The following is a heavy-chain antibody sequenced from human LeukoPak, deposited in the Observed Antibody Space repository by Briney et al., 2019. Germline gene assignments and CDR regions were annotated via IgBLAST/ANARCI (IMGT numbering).Heavy chain of an antibody. CDR3: ARRGDSYAVFDY. J-gene: IGHJ4*02. Sequence: PSETLSLTCTVSGGSISSSNYYWGWIRQPPGKGLEWIGSIYYRGSTYYNPSLESRVTISVDTSKNQFSLKLSSVTAADTAVYYCARRGDSYAVFDYWGQGTLVTVSS. CDR2: IYYRGST. D-gene: IGHD5-18*01. CDR1: GGSISSSNYY. V-gene: IGHV4-39*01.